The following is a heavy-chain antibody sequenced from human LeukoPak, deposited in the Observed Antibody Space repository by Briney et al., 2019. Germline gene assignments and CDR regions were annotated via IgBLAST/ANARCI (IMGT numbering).Heavy chain of an antibody. CDR2: IGGSGDTT. Sequence: GGSLRLSCAASGFTFSTSAMNWVRQAPGKGLEWVSVIGGSGDTTYYADSVKGRFTISRDNSKNTLYLQMNSLRAEDTAVYYCAKDYDILTGYYTDYFDYWGQGTLVTVSS. J-gene: IGHJ4*02. D-gene: IGHD3-9*01. CDR3: AKDYDILTGYYTDYFDY. V-gene: IGHV3-23*01. CDR1: GFTFSTSA.